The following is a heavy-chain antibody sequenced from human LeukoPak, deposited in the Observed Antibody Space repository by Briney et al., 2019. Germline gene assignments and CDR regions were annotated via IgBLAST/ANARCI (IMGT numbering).Heavy chain of an antibody. Sequence: ASVKVSCKASGYTFSSYGISWVRQAPGQGLEWMGWISGYNGNTKYAQKLQGRVTMTTDTSTSIVYMELRSLRSDDTAVYCARDNDILTGYPDYWGQGTLVGVSS. CDR3: ARDNDILTGYPDY. V-gene: IGHV1-18*01. CDR1: GYTFSSYG. CDR2: ISGYNGNT. D-gene: IGHD3-9*01. J-gene: IGHJ4*02.